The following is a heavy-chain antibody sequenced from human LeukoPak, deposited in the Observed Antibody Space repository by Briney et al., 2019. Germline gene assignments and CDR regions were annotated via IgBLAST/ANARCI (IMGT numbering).Heavy chain of an antibody. J-gene: IGHJ4*02. CDR3: ARSSSWLGDY. V-gene: IGHV3-21*01. Sequence: PGGSLRLSCAASGFTFSSYSMNWVRQAPGKGLEWVSSISSSSSYIYYADSVKGRFTISRDNAKNSLYPQMNSLRAEDTAVYYCARSSSWLGDYWGQGTLVTASS. CDR2: ISSSSSYI. CDR1: GFTFSSYS. D-gene: IGHD6-13*01.